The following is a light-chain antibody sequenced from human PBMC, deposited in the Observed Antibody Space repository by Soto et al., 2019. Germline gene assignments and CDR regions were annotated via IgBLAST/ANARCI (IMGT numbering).Light chain of an antibody. J-gene: IGLJ2*01. V-gene: IGLV2-8*01. CDR3: SSYADSTLL. CDR1: SSDVGGYNY. Sequence: QSVLTQPPSATGFPGQSVSISCTGTSSDVGGYNYVSWYQQHPGKAPKLMIYEVSKRPSGVPDRFSGSKSGNTASLIVSGLQAEDEADYYCSSYADSTLLFGGGTKVTVL. CDR2: EVS.